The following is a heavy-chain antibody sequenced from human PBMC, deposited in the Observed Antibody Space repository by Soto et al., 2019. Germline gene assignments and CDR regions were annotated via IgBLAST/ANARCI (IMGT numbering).Heavy chain of an antibody. D-gene: IGHD5-18*01. V-gene: IGHV1-8*01. CDR1: GYTFTSYD. J-gene: IGHJ6*02. CDR3: AGSGYSYGYLSSYYYYGMDV. CDR2: MNPNSGNT. Sequence: QVQLVQSGAEVKKPGASVKVSCKASGYTFTSYDINWVRQATGQGLEWMGWMNPNSGNTGYAQKFQGRVTMTRNTSIGTAYMALSNLRSEDTAVYYCAGSGYSYGYLSSYYYYGMDVWGQGTTVTVSS.